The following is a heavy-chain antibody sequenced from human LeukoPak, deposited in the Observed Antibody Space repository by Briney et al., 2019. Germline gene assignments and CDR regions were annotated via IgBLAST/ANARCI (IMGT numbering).Heavy chain of an antibody. Sequence: SVKVSCKASGGTFSSYAVSWVRQAPGQGLEWMGRIIPIFGTANYAQKFQGRVTITTDESTSTAYMELSSLRSEDTAVYYCARERSVGPATAIPTFDYWGQGTLVTVSS. J-gene: IGHJ4*02. CDR1: GGTFSSYA. CDR3: ARERSVGPATAIPTFDY. V-gene: IGHV1-69*05. CDR2: IIPIFGTA. D-gene: IGHD2-2*02.